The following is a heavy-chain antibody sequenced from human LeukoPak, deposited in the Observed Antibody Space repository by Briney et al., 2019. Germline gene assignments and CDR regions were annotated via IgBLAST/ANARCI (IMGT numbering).Heavy chain of an antibody. CDR3: ARVGGVIPGWFDP. J-gene: IGHJ5*02. CDR1: GGSISGHY. D-gene: IGHD3-16*01. Sequence: KPSETLSLTCTVSGGSISGHYWSWIRQPPRKGLGWIGYIYYSGSTNYNPSLESRATISVDMSKNQFSLKLSSVTAADTAVYYCARVGGVIPGWFDPWGQGTLVTVSS. V-gene: IGHV4-59*11. CDR2: IYYSGST.